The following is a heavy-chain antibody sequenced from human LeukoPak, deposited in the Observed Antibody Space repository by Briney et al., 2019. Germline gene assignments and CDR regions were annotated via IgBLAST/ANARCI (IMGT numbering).Heavy chain of an antibody. J-gene: IGHJ6*03. Sequence: PSQTLSLTCTVSGGSISSGDFYWSWIRRPPGKGLEWIGYIYYSGSTNYNPSLKSRVTISVDTSKNQFSLKLSSVTAADTAVYYCARGGLGDYYYYYMDVWGKGTTVTVSS. V-gene: IGHV4-61*08. CDR3: ARGGLGDYYYYYMDV. CDR1: GGSISSGDFY. CDR2: IYYSGST. D-gene: IGHD6-19*01.